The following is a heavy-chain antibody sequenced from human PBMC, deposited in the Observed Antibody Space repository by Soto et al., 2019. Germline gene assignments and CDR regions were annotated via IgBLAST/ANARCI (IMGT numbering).Heavy chain of an antibody. J-gene: IGHJ6*02. CDR3: ARDIEVWFGELPMENYYYYYGMDV. CDR2: ISSSSSTI. D-gene: IGHD3-10*01. V-gene: IGHV3-48*02. CDR1: GFTFSSYS. Sequence: GGSLRLSCAASGFTFSSYSMNGVRQAPGKGLEWVSYISSSSSTIYYADSVKGRFTISRDNAKNSLYLQMNSLRDEDTAVYYCARDIEVWFGELPMENYYYYYGMDVWGQGTTVTVSS.